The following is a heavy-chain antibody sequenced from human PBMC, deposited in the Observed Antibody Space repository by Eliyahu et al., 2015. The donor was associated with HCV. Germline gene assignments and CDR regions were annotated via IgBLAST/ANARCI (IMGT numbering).Heavy chain of an antibody. CDR3: ARGVREYSSSWGY. D-gene: IGHD6-6*01. V-gene: IGHV3-21*01. Sequence: AASGFTFSSYSMNWVRQAPGKGLEWVSSISSSSSYIYYADSVKGRFTISRDNAKNSLYLQMNSLRAEDTAVYYCARGVREYSSSWGYWGQGTLVTVSS. CDR2: ISSSSSYI. CDR1: GFTFSSYS. J-gene: IGHJ4*02.